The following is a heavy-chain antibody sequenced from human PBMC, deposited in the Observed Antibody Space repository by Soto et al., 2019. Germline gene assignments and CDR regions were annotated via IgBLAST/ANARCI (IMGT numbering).Heavy chain of an antibody. CDR2: ISGSGGST. V-gene: IGHV3-23*01. CDR1: GFTFSSYA. D-gene: IGHD2-15*01. Sequence: GGSLRLSCAASGFTFSSYAMSWVRQAPGKGLEWVSAISGSGGSTYYADSVKGRFTISRDNSKNTLYLQMNSLRAEDTAVYYCAKGSRGRLREKCIDVCDQATTVTVSS. J-gene: IGHJ6*02. CDR3: AKGSRGRLREKCIDV.